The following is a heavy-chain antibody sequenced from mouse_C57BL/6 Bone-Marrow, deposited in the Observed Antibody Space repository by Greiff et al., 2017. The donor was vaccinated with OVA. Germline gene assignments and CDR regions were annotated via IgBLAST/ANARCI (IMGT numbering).Heavy chain of an antibody. V-gene: IGHV6-6*01. Sequence: DVKLVESGGGLVQPGGSMKLSCAASGFTFSDAWMDWVRQSPEKGLEWVAEIRNKANNHATYYAESVKGRFTISRDDSKSGVYLQMNSLRAEDTGIYYCTRALVDYGSSYDWYFDVWGTGTTVTVSS. D-gene: IGHD1-1*01. CDR3: TRALVDYGSSYDWYFDV. CDR2: IRNKANNHAT. J-gene: IGHJ1*03. CDR1: GFTFSDAW.